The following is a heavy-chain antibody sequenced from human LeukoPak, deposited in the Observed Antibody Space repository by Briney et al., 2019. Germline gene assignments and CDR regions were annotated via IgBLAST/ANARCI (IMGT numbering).Heavy chain of an antibody. CDR1: GFTFSSYA. Sequence: GGSLRLSCAASGFTFSSYAMSWVRQAPGKGLEWVANIKQDGSEKYYVDSVKGRFTISRDNAKNSLYLQMNSLRAEDTAVYYCARDFGGMDVWGQGATVTVSS. J-gene: IGHJ6*02. V-gene: IGHV3-7*01. CDR3: ARDFGGMDV. D-gene: IGHD3-10*01. CDR2: IKQDGSEK.